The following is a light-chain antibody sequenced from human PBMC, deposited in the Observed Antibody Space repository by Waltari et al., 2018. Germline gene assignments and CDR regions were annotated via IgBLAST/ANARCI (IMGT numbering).Light chain of an antibody. CDR1: QSVTRT. CDR2: GAS. V-gene: IGKV3-20*01. Sequence: EIVLTQSPGTLPFSPGESATLSCRTSQSVTRTLAWYQQKPGQAPRLLIYGASNRATGIPDRFSGSGSGTDFSLTISSLEPEDFAVYYCQHYLRLPVTFGQGTKVEVK. CDR3: QHYLRLPVT. J-gene: IGKJ1*01.